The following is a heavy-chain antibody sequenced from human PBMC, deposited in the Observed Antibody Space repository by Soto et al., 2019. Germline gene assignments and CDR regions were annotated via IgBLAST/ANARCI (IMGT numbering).Heavy chain of an antibody. D-gene: IGHD2-2*02. J-gene: IGHJ4*01. CDR2: IYYSGST. CDR3: ARQVRGYCSSTSCHIDY. V-gene: IGHV4-39*01. Sequence: SETLSLTCTVSGGSISSTSYYWGWIRQPPGKGLEWIGSIYYSGSTYYNPSLKSRVTISVDTSKNQFSLKLSSVTAADTAVYYCARQVRGYCSSTSCHIDYWGQGSLVTVSS. CDR1: GGSISSTSYY.